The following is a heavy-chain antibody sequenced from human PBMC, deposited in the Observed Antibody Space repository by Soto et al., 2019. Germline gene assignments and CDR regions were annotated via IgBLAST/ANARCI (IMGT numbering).Heavy chain of an antibody. Sequence: GGSLRLSCAASGFTFSSYAMHWVRQAPGKGLEWVAVISYDGSNKYYADSVKGRFTISRDNSKNTLYLQMNSLRAEDTAVYYCASLYYGSGSFDYWGQGP. J-gene: IGHJ4*02. V-gene: IGHV3-30-3*01. D-gene: IGHD3-10*01. CDR3: ASLYYGSGSFDY. CDR1: GFTFSSYA. CDR2: ISYDGSNK.